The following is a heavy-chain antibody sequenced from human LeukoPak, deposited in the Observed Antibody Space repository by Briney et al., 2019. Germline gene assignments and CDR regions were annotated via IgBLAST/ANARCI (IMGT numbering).Heavy chain of an antibody. D-gene: IGHD3-3*01. CDR1: GFTFSGYN. Sequence: GGSLRLSCAASGFTFSGYNMNWVRQAPGKGLEWVSYISSRSRTIHYADSVKGRFTISRDNAKNSLYLQMNSLGAEDTAVYYCVRDVTDFWSGSILPGFDYWGQGTLVTVSS. J-gene: IGHJ4*02. CDR3: VRDVTDFWSGSILPGFDY. CDR2: ISSRSRTI. V-gene: IGHV3-48*01.